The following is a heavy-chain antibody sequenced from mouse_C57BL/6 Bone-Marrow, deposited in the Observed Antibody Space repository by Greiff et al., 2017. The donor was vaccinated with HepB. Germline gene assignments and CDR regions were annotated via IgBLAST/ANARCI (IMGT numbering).Heavy chain of an antibody. CDR2: IYPGDGDT. D-gene: IGHD1-1*01. Sequence: VKLMESGPELVKPGASVKISCKASGYAFSSSWMNWVKQRPGKGLEWIGRIYPGDGDTNYNGKFKGKATLTADKSSSTAYMQLSSLTSEDSAVYFCARGGYYGSSYEGLAYWGQGTLVTVSA. V-gene: IGHV1-82*01. CDR1: GYAFSSSW. J-gene: IGHJ3*01. CDR3: ARGGYYGSSYEGLAY.